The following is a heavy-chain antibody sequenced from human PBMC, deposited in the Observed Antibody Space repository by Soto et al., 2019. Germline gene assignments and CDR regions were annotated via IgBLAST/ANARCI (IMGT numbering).Heavy chain of an antibody. D-gene: IGHD2-2*01. J-gene: IGHJ4*02. CDR1: GYTFASYY. CDR2: INPGGGST. CDR3: ARDIVVVPAAADSDY. Sequence: ASVKVSCKASGYTFASYYIHWVRQAPGQGLQWMGIINPGGGSTTYAQQFQGRLTMTSDTATTTIYMELSSLKSEDTAVYYCARDIVVVPAAADSDYWGQGTLVTVS. V-gene: IGHV1-46*01.